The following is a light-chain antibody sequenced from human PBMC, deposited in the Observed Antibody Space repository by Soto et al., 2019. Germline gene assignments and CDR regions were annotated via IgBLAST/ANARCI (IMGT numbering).Light chain of an antibody. J-gene: IGKJ5*01. CDR1: QGVSRK. CDR3: QQYGSSPIT. Sequence: TQSPSSLSASVGDRVTFSCRASQGVSRKLAWYQHKPGQAPRLLIYGASSRATGIPDRFSGSGSGTDFTLTISRLEPEDFAVYYCQQYGSSPITFGQGTRLEIK. V-gene: IGKV3-20*01. CDR2: GAS.